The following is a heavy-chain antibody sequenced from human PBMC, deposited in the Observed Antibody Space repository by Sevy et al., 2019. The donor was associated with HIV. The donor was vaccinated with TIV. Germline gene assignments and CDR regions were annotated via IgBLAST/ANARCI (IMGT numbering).Heavy chain of an antibody. Sequence: GGSLRLSCAASGFTFSSYEMNWVRQAPGKGLEWVSYISSSGTTIYYADSVKGRFTISRDNAKNSLFLQTNSLRVEDTAVYYCASGGYCSSTSCYVEYFQHWGQGTLVTVSS. CDR1: GFTFSSYE. D-gene: IGHD2-2*01. V-gene: IGHV3-48*03. J-gene: IGHJ1*01. CDR2: ISSSGTTI. CDR3: ASGGYCSSTSCYVEYFQH.